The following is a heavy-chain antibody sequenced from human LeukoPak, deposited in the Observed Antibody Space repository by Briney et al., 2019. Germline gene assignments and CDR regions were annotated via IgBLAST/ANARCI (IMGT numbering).Heavy chain of an antibody. CDR3: ARIGSGYYYPVDY. J-gene: IGHJ4*02. D-gene: IGHD3-22*01. CDR2: IYSGGST. V-gene: IGHV3-66*01. Sequence: GGSLRLSCAASGFTVSRNYMSWVRQAPGKGLEWVSVIYSGGSTYYADSVKGRFTISRDNSKNTLYLQMNSLRAEDTAVYYCARIGSGYYYPVDYWGQGTLVTVSS. CDR1: GFTVSRNY.